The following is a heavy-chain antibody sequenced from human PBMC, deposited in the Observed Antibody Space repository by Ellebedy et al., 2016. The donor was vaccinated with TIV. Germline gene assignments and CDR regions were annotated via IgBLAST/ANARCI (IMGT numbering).Heavy chain of an antibody. CDR3: ARGLVPAVV. J-gene: IGHJ4*02. CDR2: ISGSGGST. Sequence: GESLKISXAASGFTFSSYAMSWVRQAPGKGLEWVSAISGSGGSTYYADSVKGRFTISRDNSKNTLYLQMNSLRAEDTAVYFCARGLVPAVVWGQGTLVTVSS. V-gene: IGHV3-23*01. CDR1: GFTFSSYA. D-gene: IGHD2-2*01.